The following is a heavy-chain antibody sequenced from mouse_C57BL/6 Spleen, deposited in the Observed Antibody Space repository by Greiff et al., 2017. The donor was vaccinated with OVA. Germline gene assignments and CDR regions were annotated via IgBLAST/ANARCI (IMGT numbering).Heavy chain of an antibody. J-gene: IGHJ2*01. CDR3: TRWGSNPYFDY. D-gene: IGHD1-1*01. CDR1: GYTFTDYE. Sequence: QVQLQRSGAELVRPGASVTLSCKASGYTFTDYEMHWVKQTPVHGLEWIGAIDPETGGTAYNQKFKGKAILTADKSSSTAYMELRSLTSEDSAVYYCTRWGSNPYFDYWGQGTTLTVSS. V-gene: IGHV1-15*01. CDR2: IDPETGGT.